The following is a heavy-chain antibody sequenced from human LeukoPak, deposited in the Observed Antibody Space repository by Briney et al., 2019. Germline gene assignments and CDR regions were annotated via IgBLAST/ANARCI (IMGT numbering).Heavy chain of an antibody. V-gene: IGHV4-38-2*02. CDR3: ARLGSPRRDGYNYYYYYYMDV. CDR2: INHSGST. CDR1: GYSISSGYY. D-gene: IGHD5-24*01. J-gene: IGHJ6*03. Sequence: PSETLSLTCTVSGYSISSGYYWSWIRQPPGKGLEWIGEINHSGSTNYNPSLKSRVTISVDTSKNQFSLKLSSVTAADTAVYYCARLGSPRRDGYNYYYYYYMDVWGKGTTVTVSS.